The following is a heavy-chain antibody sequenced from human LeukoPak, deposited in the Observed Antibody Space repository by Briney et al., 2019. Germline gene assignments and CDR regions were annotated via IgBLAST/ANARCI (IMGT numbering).Heavy chain of an antibody. CDR1: GFTFSGYD. D-gene: IGHD5-18*01. J-gene: IGHJ6*02. CDR2: IGTAGDT. V-gene: IGHV3-13*04. Sequence: SGGSLRLSCAASGFTFSGYDMHWVRQATGKGLEWVSPIGTAGDTYYPGSVKGRFTMSRENAKNSLYIQMNSLRAGDTAVYYCAREGGYSYGSSHYYYYGMDVWGQGTTVTVSS. CDR3: AREGGYSYGSSHYYYYGMDV.